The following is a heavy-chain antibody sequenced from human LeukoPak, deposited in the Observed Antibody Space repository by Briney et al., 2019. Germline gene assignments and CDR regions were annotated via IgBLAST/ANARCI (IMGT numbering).Heavy chain of an antibody. D-gene: IGHD4-11*01. CDR2: IWYDGSNK. CDR3: ARTRVDTTTFDYFDY. V-gene: IGHV3-33*08. CDR1: GFTFSRYG. J-gene: IGHJ4*02. Sequence: GGSLRLSCAASGFTFSRYGMHWVRQAPGKGLEWVAVIWYDGSNKYYADSVKGRFTISRDNSKDTLYLQMNSLRAEDTAVYYCARTRVDTTTFDYFDYWGQGTLVTASS.